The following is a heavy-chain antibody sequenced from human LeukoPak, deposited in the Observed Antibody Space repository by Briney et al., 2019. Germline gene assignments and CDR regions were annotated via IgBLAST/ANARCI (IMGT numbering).Heavy chain of an antibody. CDR1: GFAVSDNY. V-gene: IGHV3-53*01. Sequence: GGSLRLSCAASGFAVSDNYMSWVRQAPGKGLEWVSLIYSDGSTFYADSVKGRFTISRDNSKNTLCLQMDSLRVEDTAMYFCTREKSVVVPSSYYYFDVWGRGTLVTVAS. CDR3: TREKSVVVPSSYYYFDV. D-gene: IGHD3-22*01. J-gene: IGHJ2*01. CDR2: IYSDGST.